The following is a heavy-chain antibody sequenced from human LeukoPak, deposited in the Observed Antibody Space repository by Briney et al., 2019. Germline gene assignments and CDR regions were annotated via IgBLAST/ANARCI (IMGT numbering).Heavy chain of an antibody. CDR1: GFTFSSYA. Sequence: GGSLRLSCAASGFTFSSYAMSWVRQAPGKGLERVSAISGSGGSTYYADSVKGRFTISRDNSKNTLYLQMNSLRAEDTAVYYCAKAPPVWFGELYYFDYWGQGTLVTVSS. V-gene: IGHV3-23*01. CDR3: AKAPPVWFGELYYFDY. CDR2: ISGSGGST. D-gene: IGHD3-10*01. J-gene: IGHJ4*02.